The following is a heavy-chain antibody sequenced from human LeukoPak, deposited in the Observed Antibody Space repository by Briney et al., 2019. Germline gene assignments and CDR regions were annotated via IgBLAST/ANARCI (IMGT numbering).Heavy chain of an antibody. CDR3: ARQKVYGSGSYYETLYDAFDI. Sequence: SETLSLTCTVSGVSISSYYWSWIRQPPGKGLEWIGYIYYSGSTNYNPSLKSRVTISVDTSKNQFSLKLSSVTAADTAVYYCARQKVYGSGSYYETLYDAFDIWGQGTMVTVSS. CDR2: IYYSGST. J-gene: IGHJ3*02. CDR1: GVSISSYY. V-gene: IGHV4-59*08. D-gene: IGHD3-10*01.